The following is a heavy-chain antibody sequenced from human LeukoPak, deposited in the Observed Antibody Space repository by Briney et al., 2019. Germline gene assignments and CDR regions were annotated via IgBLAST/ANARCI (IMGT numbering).Heavy chain of an antibody. Sequence: SETLSLTCTVSGGSISSYYWSWIRQPPGKGLEWIGYIYYSGSTNYDPSLKSRVTISVDTSKNQFSLKLSSVTAADTAVYYCARGRITMVRGVPYGDYFDYWGQGTLVTVSS. CDR3: ARGRITMVRGVPYGDYFDY. V-gene: IGHV4-59*01. D-gene: IGHD3-10*01. CDR2: IYYSGST. J-gene: IGHJ4*02. CDR1: GGSISSYY.